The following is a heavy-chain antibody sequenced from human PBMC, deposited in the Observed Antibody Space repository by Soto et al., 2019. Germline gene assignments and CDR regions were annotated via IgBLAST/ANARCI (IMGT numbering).Heavy chain of an antibody. CDR1: GFTFSSYA. J-gene: IGHJ6*02. V-gene: IGHV3-23*01. CDR3: AKEIAARPGGMDV. CDR2: ISGSGGST. Sequence: PGGSLRLSCAASGFTFSSYAMIWVGQAPGKGLEWVSAISGSGGSTYYADSVKGRFTISRDNSKNTLYLQMNSLRAEDTAVYYCAKEIAARPGGMDVWGQGTTVTVSS. D-gene: IGHD6-6*01.